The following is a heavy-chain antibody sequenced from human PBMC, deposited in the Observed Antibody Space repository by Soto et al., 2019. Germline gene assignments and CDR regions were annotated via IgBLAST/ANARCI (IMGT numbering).Heavy chain of an antibody. CDR3: PRADGVVTGYGMDV. CDR1: GYTFTGYY. V-gene: IGHV1-2*02. CDR2: LNPNSGGT. Sequence: ASVKVSCKASGYTFTGYYMHWVRQAPGQGLEWMGWLNPNSGGTNYAQKVQGRGTMTRDTSISTAYMGLSRLRSDDTAVYYWPRADGVVTGYGMDVWGQGTRFTVSS. D-gene: IGHD3-3*01. J-gene: IGHJ6*02.